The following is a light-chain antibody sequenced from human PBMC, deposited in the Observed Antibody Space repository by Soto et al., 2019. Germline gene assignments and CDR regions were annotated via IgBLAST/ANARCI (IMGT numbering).Light chain of an antibody. CDR2: EVT. CDR1: SSDIGAYDY. Sequence: QSALTQPASVSGSPGQSITISCTGTSSDIGAYDYVSWFQQYPGKAPTLLIYEVTFRPSGVSSRFSGSKSGNTASLTISGLQTEDEADYYCGSYASATLFFGGGTKLTVL. J-gene: IGLJ2*01. V-gene: IGLV2-14*01. CDR3: GSYASATLF.